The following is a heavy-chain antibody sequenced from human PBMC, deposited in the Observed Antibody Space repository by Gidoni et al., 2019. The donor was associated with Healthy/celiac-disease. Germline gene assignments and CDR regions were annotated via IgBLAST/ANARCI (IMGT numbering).Heavy chain of an antibody. J-gene: IGHJ6*02. V-gene: IGHV4-59*01. D-gene: IGHD3-22*01. CDR3: ARAGGMIVRSVMPEGQLGLYYGMDV. CDR2: IYYSGST. CDR1: GGSISSYY. Sequence: QVQLQESGPGLVKPSEPLSLTCTVSGGSISSYYLSWIRQPPGKGLEWIGYIYYSGSTNYNPSLKSRVTISVDTSKNQFSLKLSSVTAADTAVYYCARAGGMIVRSVMPEGQLGLYYGMDVWGQGTTVTVSS.